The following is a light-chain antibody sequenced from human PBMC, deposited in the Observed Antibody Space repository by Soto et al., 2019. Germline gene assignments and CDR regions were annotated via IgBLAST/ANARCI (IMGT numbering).Light chain of an antibody. CDR3: QQYNSYLT. V-gene: IGKV1-13*02. Sequence: AIQLTQSPSSLSASVGDRVTITCRASQGISSALAWYQQKPGKAPKLLIYDASSLESGVPSRFSGSGSGTDFTLTISSLQPDDFATYYCQQYNSYLTFGGGTKVDIK. J-gene: IGKJ4*01. CDR2: DAS. CDR1: QGISSA.